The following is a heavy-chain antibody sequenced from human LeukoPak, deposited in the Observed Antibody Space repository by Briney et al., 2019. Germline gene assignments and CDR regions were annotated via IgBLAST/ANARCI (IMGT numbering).Heavy chain of an antibody. D-gene: IGHD2-21*01. CDR1: GGSISSYY. Sequence: SETLSLTCTVSGGSISSYYWSWIRQPPGKGLEWIGYVYSSGSTNYNPSLKSRVSMSVDTSRNDFSLKLTSVTAADTAVYYCARQDRWLFPLDYWGQGTLVTVSS. V-gene: IGHV4-59*08. CDR3: ARQDRWLFPLDY. J-gene: IGHJ4*02. CDR2: VYSSGST.